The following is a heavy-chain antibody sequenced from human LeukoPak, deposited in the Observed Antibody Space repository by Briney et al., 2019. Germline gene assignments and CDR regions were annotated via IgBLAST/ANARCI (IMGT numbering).Heavy chain of an antibody. J-gene: IGHJ6*02. D-gene: IGHD5-12*01. CDR2: IIPIFGTA. CDR1: GGTFSSYA. Sequence: ASVKVSCKASGGTFSSYAISWVRQAPGQGLEWMGGIIPIFGTANYAQKFQGRVTITADESTSTAYMELSSLRSEDTAVYYCAVRRGYSGYDWYYYYGMDVWGQGTTVTVSS. CDR3: AVRRGYSGYDWYYYYGMDV. V-gene: IGHV1-69*13.